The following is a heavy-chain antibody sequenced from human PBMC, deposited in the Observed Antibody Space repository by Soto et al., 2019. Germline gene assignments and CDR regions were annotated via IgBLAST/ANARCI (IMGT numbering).Heavy chain of an antibody. V-gene: IGHV3-13*01. CDR3: ARASDTAMVRDDSWFDP. CDR1: GFTFSSYD. D-gene: IGHD5-18*01. Sequence: PGGSLRLCCAASGFTFSSYDMHWVRQATGKGLEWVSAIGTAGDTYYPGSVKGRFTISRENAKNSLYLQMNSLRAEDTAVYYCARASDTAMVRDDSWFDPWGQGTLVTVSS. CDR2: IGTAGDT. J-gene: IGHJ5*02.